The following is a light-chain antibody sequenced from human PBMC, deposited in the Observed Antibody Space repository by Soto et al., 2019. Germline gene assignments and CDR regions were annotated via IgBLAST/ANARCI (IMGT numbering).Light chain of an antibody. CDR1: QGIGNY. CDR2: AAS. J-gene: IGKJ5*01. V-gene: IGKV1-17*03. CDR3: LQHNSYPFT. Sequence: DIQMTQSPSAMSASVGDRVTITCRASQGIGNYLAWFQQKPGKVPQRLIYAASSLQSGVPSRFSGSGSGTEFTLTISSLQPEDLAVYYCLQHNSYPFTFCQGTRLEIK.